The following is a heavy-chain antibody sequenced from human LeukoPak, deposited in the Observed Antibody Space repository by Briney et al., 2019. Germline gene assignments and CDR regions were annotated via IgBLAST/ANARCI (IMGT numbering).Heavy chain of an antibody. Sequence: SETLSLTCTVSGGSISSSSYYWGWIRQPPGKGLEWIGSIYYSGSTYYNPSLKSRVTISVDTSKNQFSLKLSSVTAADTAVYYCARAGGYYYADFDYWGQGTLVTVSS. D-gene: IGHD3-22*01. V-gene: IGHV4-39*07. J-gene: IGHJ4*02. CDR2: IYYSGST. CDR3: ARAGGYYYADFDY. CDR1: GGSISSSSYY.